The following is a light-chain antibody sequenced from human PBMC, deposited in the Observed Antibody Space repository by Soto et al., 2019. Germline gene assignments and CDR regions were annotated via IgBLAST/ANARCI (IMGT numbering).Light chain of an antibody. V-gene: IGKV1-5*03. CDR1: QSISSW. J-gene: IGKJ1*01. Sequence: VQMTQSPSTLSASVGDRVTITCRASQSISSWLAWYQQKPGKAPKLLIYKASSLESGVPSRFSGSGSGTDFTLTISRLEPEDFAVYYCQQYGSSPWTFGQGTKVDIK. CDR2: KAS. CDR3: QQYGSSPWT.